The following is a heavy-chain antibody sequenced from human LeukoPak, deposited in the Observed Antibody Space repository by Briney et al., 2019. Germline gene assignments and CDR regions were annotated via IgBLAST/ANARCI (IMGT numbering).Heavy chain of an antibody. D-gene: IGHD2-2*01. CDR2: IKQDGSEK. CDR3: ARVDGYCSTSGCYPKGENWFDP. V-gene: IGHV3-7*03. CDR1: GFTFSSYW. J-gene: IGHJ5*02. Sequence: GGSLRLFCAASGFTFSSYWMSWVRQAPGKGLEWVANIKQDGSEKYYVDSVKGRFTISRDNAKNSLYLQMNSLRGEDTAVYYCARVDGYCSTSGCYPKGENWFDPWGQGTLVTVSS.